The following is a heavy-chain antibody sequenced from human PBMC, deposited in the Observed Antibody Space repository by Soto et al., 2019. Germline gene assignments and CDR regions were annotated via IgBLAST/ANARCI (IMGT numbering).Heavy chain of an antibody. CDR2: IYYTGST. J-gene: IGHJ4*02. CDR1: GGSINDYY. D-gene: IGHD3-22*01. Sequence: PSETLSLTCTVSGGSINDYYWSWIRQPPGKGLEWIGHIYYTGSTNYNPSLKSRVTISVDTSKNQFSLKLSSVTAADTAVYYCVGGYDSSGYYSLYYFGYWGQGTLVTVSS. V-gene: IGHV4-59*06. CDR3: VGGYDSSGYYSLYYFGY.